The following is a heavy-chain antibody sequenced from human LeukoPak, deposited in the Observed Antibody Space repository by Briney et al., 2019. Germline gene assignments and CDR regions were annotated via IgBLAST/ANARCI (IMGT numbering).Heavy chain of an antibody. Sequence: PGGSLRLSCAASQFIVNTYWMMWVRQAPGKGPGWVANINVDGTEKYHVDSVKGRFTISRDNARNSLYLQMSSLRAEDTGVYYCVRYPMDIWGQGTTVIVSS. CDR3: VRYPMDI. J-gene: IGHJ6*02. CDR2: INVDGTEK. V-gene: IGHV3-7*01. CDR1: QFIVNTYW.